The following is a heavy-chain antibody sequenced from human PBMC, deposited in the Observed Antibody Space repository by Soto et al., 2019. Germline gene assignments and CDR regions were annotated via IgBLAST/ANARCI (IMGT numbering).Heavy chain of an antibody. CDR3: ARVWSAALFDY. V-gene: IGHV1-3*05. CDR1: GYTFTSYA. J-gene: IGHJ4*02. D-gene: IGHD2-15*01. Sequence: QVQLVQSGAEEKKPGASVKVSCKAFGYTFTSYAMHWVRQAPGQRLEWMGWINAGNGNTKYSQKFQGRVTITRDTSASTAYMELSSLRSEDTAVYYCARVWSAALFDYWGQGTLVTVSS. CDR2: INAGNGNT.